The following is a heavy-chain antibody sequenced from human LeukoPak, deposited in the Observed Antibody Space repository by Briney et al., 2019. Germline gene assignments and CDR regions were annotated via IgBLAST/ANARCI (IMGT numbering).Heavy chain of an antibody. CDR2: ISYDGSNK. CDR3: ARGVQLWLDYFDY. D-gene: IGHD5-18*01. V-gene: IGHV3-30-3*01. Sequence: GGSLRLSCAASGFTFSSYAMHWVRQAPGKGLEWVAIISYDGSNKYYADSVKGRFTISRDNSKNTLYLQMNSLRAEDTAIYYCARGVQLWLDYFDYWGQGTLVTVSS. CDR1: GFTFSSYA. J-gene: IGHJ4*02.